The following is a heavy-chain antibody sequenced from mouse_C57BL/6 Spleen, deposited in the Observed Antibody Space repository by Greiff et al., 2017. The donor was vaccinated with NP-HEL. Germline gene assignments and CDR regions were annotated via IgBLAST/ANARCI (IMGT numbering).Heavy chain of an antibody. CDR3: ARDLKPPWKDGYFDY. CDR1: GFTFSSYA. Sequence: EVQLVESGGGLVKPGGSLKLSCAASGFTFSSYAMSWVRQTPEKRLEWVATISDGGSYTYYPDNVKGRFTISRDNAKNNLYLQMSHLKSEDTAMYYCARDLKPPWKDGYFDYWGQGTTLTVSS. V-gene: IGHV5-4*01. CDR2: ISDGGSYT. J-gene: IGHJ2*01.